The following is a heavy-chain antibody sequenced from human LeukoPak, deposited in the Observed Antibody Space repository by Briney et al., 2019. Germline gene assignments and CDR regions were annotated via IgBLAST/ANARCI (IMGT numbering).Heavy chain of an antibody. V-gene: IGHV4-59*01. CDR1: GGSISSYY. CDR2: IYYSGST. Sequence: PSETLSLTCTVSGGSISSYYWSWIRQPPGKGLEWIGYIYYSGSTNYNPSLKSRVTISVDTSKNQFSLKLSSVTAADTAVYYCATMTYYYDSSGYSWYFDLWGRGTLVTVSS. J-gene: IGHJ2*01. CDR3: ATMTYYYDSSGYSWYFDL. D-gene: IGHD3-22*01.